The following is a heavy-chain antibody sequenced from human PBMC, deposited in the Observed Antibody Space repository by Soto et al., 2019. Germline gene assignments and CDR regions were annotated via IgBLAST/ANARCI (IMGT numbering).Heavy chain of an antibody. J-gene: IGHJ2*01. V-gene: IGHV3-23*01. CDR1: GFTFSSYA. CDR2: ISGSGGST. D-gene: IGHD1-26*01. CDR3: AKVRGIGARIPWYFDL. Sequence: EVQLLESGGGLVQPGGSLRLSCAASGFTFSSYAMSWVRQAPGKGLEWVSAISGSGGSTYYADSVKGRFTISRDNSKDTLYLQMNSLRAEDTAVYYCAKVRGIGARIPWYFDLWGRGTLVTVSS.